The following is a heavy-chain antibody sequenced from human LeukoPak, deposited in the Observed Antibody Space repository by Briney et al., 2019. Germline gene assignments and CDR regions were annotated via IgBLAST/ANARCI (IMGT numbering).Heavy chain of an antibody. V-gene: IGHV1-2*02. J-gene: IGHJ5*02. D-gene: IGHD3-10*01. CDR2: INPNSGGT. Sequence: EASVKVSCKASGYTFTGYYMHWVRQAPGQGLEWMGWINPNSGGTNYAQKFQGRVTMTRDPSISTAYMELSRLRSDDTAVYYCARALTMVRGVMSPFNWFDPWGQGTLVTVSS. CDR1: GYTFTGYY. CDR3: ARALTMVRGVMSPFNWFDP.